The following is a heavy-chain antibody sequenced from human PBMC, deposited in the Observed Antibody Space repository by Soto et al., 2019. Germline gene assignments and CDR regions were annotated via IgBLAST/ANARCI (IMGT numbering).Heavy chain of an antibody. Sequence: SETLSLTCTVSGGSISSSSYYWGWIRQPPGKGLEWIGSIYYSGSTYYNPSLKSRVTISVDTSKNQFSLKLSSVTAADTAVYYCARSQLGKDYWGQGTLVTVSS. CDR1: GGSISSSSYY. V-gene: IGHV4-39*07. CDR2: IYYSGST. CDR3: ARSQLGKDY. D-gene: IGHD7-27*01. J-gene: IGHJ4*02.